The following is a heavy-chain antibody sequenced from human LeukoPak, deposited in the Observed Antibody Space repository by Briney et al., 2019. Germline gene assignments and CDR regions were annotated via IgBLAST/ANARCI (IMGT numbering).Heavy chain of an antibody. V-gene: IGHV3-53*01. CDR2: IYSGGST. J-gene: IGHJ3*02. CDR1: GFTFSSNY. CDR3: ARGYYDSSGSHDAFDI. D-gene: IGHD3-22*01. Sequence: PGGSLRLSCAASGFTFSSNYMSWVRQAPGKGLEWVSVIYSGGSTYYADSVKGRFTISRDNSKNTLYLQMNSLRAEDTAVYYCARGYYDSSGSHDAFDIWGQGTMVTVSS.